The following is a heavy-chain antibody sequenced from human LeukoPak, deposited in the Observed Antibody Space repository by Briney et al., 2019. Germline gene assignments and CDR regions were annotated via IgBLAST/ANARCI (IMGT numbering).Heavy chain of an antibody. V-gene: IGHV3-7*04. J-gene: IGHJ4*02. Sequence: GGSLRLSCAASGFRFSTYWMSWVRQAPGKGLEWVANIKEDGSEKYYVDSVKGRFTISRDNAKNSLFLQMNSLRVDDTAVYYCARGGSYYANWGQGTPVTVSS. CDR1: GFRFSTYW. CDR2: IKEDGSEK. D-gene: IGHD3-10*01. CDR3: ARGGSYYAN.